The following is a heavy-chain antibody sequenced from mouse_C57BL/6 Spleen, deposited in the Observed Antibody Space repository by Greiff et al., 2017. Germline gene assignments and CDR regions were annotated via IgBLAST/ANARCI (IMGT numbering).Heavy chain of an antibody. J-gene: IGHJ1*03. CDR2: IWSGGST. CDR1: GFSLTSYG. V-gene: IGHV2-2*01. D-gene: IGHD2-5*01. CDR3: ASPYSNYAYWYFDV. Sequence: VQLQQSGPGLVQPSQSLSITCTVSGFSLTSYGVHWVRQSPGKGLEWLGVIWSGGSTDYNAAFISRLSISKDNSKSQVFFKMNSLQADDTAIYYCASPYSNYAYWYFDVWGTGTTVTVSS.